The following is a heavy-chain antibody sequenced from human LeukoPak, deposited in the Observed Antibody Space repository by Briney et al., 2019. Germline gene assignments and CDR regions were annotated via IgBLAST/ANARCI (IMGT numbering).Heavy chain of an antibody. CDR1: GYAVTSYG. D-gene: IGHD6-19*01. CDR2: ISAYHGNT. Sequence: GSVAVSCKASGYAVTSYGIGRVRQAPGQGVEGLGWISAYHGNTNYAQKLQGRVTMTTNTSTSTAYMKPRSLRSDDTAVYYCAARGQGLWFDPWGQGTLVTVSS. CDR3: AARGQGLWFDP. V-gene: IGHV1-18*04. J-gene: IGHJ5*02.